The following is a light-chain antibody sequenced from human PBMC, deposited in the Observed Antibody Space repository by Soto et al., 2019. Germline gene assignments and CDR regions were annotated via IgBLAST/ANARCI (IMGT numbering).Light chain of an antibody. Sequence: QSVLTQPASVSGSPGQSITISCTGTSSNVGSYKLVSWYQQHPGKAPKLMIFEVNKRPSGVSNRFSGSKSGNTASLTISGLKVEDEADYYCQAYDYSLTASVFGGGTKLTVL. V-gene: IGLV2-23*02. J-gene: IGLJ3*02. CDR2: EVN. CDR1: SSNVGSYKL. CDR3: QAYDYSLTASV.